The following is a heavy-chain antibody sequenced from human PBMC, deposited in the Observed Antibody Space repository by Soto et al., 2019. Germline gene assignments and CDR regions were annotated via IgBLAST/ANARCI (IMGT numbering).Heavy chain of an antibody. V-gene: IGHV1-69*02. Sequence: GASVKVSCKASGGTFRSSTISWVRQAPGQGLEWMGRIIPILGIANYAQKFQGKVTITADKSTSTAYRELSSLRSEDTAFYYCARSTIAVAAPFDYWGQGTLVTVSS. D-gene: IGHD6-19*01. CDR1: GGTFRSST. CDR3: ARSTIAVAAPFDY. CDR2: IIPILGIA. J-gene: IGHJ4*02.